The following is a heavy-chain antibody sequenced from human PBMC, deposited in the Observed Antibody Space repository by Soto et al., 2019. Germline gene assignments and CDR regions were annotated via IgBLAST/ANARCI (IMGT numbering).Heavy chain of an antibody. CDR3: AMSLWFGNTPNWFDP. D-gene: IGHD3-10*01. CDR2: TYHSGNP. J-gene: IGHJ5*02. Sequence: PSETLSLTCDVSGDTISTGGYTWAWIRQPPGKALEWIGHTYHSGNPYYNPSLKSRVIISVDRSKNQFSLKVRSVTAADTAVYYCAMSLWFGNTPNWFDPWGQGTLVT. V-gene: IGHV4-30-2*01. CDR1: GDTISTGGYT.